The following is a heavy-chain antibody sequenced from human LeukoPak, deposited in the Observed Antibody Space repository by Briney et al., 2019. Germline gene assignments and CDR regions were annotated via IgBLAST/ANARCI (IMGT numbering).Heavy chain of an antibody. CDR1: GFTFDDYG. Sequence: GGSLRLSCAASGFTFDDYGMHWVRQAAGKGMGWVSGIGWISGSIGYADSVKGRFTIYRDNAKNSLYLQMNSLRAEDTALYYCATEPADSSGYYFDYWGQGTLVTVSS. CDR2: IGWISGSI. J-gene: IGHJ4*02. D-gene: IGHD3-22*01. V-gene: IGHV3-9*01. CDR3: ATEPADSSGYYFDY.